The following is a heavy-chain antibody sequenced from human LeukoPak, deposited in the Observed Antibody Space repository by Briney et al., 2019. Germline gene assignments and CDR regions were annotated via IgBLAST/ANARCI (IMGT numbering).Heavy chain of an antibody. D-gene: IGHD3-22*01. Sequence: PGGSLRLSCAASGFAFSSYWMHWVRQAPGKGLVWVSRINSDGSTTIYADSVRGRFTISRDNAKNTVYVQMNSLRAEDTAVYYCVRFDSSGHYYYFDYWGQGTLVTVSS. CDR2: INSDGSTT. J-gene: IGHJ4*02. CDR3: VRFDSSGHYYYFDY. CDR1: GFAFSSYW. V-gene: IGHV3-74*01.